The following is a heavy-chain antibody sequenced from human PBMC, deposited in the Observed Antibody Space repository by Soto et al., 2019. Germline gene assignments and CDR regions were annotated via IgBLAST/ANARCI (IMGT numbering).Heavy chain of an antibody. J-gene: IGHJ4*02. CDR2: ISSSGSTI. D-gene: IGHD3-3*01. V-gene: IGHV3-48*03. CDR3: ASRITIFGVLDY. Sequence: GGSLRLSCAASGFTFSSYEMNWVRQAPGKGLEWVSYISSSGSTIYYADSVKGRFTISRDNAKNSLYLQMNSLRAEDTAVYYCASRITIFGVLDYWGQGTLVTVSS. CDR1: GFTFSSYE.